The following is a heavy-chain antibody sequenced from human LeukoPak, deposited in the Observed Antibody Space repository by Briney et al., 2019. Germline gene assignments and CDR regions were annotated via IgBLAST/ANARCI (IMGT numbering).Heavy chain of an antibody. D-gene: IGHD3-10*01. J-gene: IGHJ6*02. V-gene: IGHV1-18*01. CDR3: ARSRGREGMVRGVIGYYYYGMDV. CDR1: GYTFTSYG. CDR2: ISAYNGNT. Sequence: ASVKVSCKASGYTFTSYGISWVRQAPGQGLEWMGWISAYNGNTNYAQKLQGRVTMTTDTSTSTAYMELRSLRSDDTAVYYCARSRGREGMVRGVIGYYYYGMDVWGQGTTVTVSS.